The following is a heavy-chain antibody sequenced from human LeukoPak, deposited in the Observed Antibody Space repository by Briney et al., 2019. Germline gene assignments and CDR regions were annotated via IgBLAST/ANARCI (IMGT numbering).Heavy chain of an antibody. J-gene: IGHJ5*02. CDR2: INPNSGST. V-gene: IGHV1-2*06. D-gene: IGHD2-15*01. CDR1: GYTFTGYY. CDR3: ARVGCSGGSCAYYWFDP. Sequence: ASVKVSCKASGYTFTGYYMHWVRQAPGQGLEWMGRINPNSGSTNYAQKFQGRVTMTRDTSISTAYMELSRLRSDDTAVYYCARVGCSGGSCAYYWFDPWGQGTLVTVSS.